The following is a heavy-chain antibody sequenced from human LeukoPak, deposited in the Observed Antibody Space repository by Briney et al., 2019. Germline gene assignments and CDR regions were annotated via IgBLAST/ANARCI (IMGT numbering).Heavy chain of an antibody. J-gene: IGHJ4*02. Sequence: PGGSLRLSCAASGFTFSSYGMHWVRQAPGKGLEWVAFIRYDGSNKYYADSVKGRFTISRDNSKNTLYLQMNSLRAEDTAVYYCASRIWSGLYSYGYICYWGQGTLVTVSS. CDR1: GFTFSSYG. CDR2: IRYDGSNK. D-gene: IGHD5-18*01. CDR3: ASRIWSGLYSYGYICY. V-gene: IGHV3-30*02.